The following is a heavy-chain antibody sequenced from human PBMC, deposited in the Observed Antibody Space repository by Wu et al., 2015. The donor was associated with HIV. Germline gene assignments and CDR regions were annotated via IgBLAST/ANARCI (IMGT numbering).Heavy chain of an antibody. J-gene: IGHJ4*02. CDR2: IIPMFKRP. CDR1: GYTFTHYD. V-gene: IGHV1-69*01. CDR3: IRNVPLLGQI. D-gene: IGHD2-15*01. Sequence: QVRLIQSGAEVRKPGASVKVSCKASGYTFTHYDINWVRQVPGQGLQWLGGIIPMFKRPNYAEGFAHRLTITVDESSASVYMELRGLKSGDTAFYYCIRNVPLLGQIWGQGTLITVSS.